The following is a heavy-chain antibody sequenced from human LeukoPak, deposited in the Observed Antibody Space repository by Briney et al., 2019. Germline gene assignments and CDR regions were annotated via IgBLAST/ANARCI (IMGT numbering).Heavy chain of an antibody. J-gene: IGHJ3*02. D-gene: IGHD6-19*01. CDR3: ARGYSSASDAFDI. V-gene: IGHV3-7*01. CDR1: GFTFSSYW. Sequence: PGGSLRLSCAASGFTFSSYWMSWARHAPGKGAEWVAYIKQDGSEKYHVDSVKGRFTISRDNAKNSLYLQMNSLRAEDTAVYYCARGYSSASDAFDIWGQGTMVTVSS. CDR2: IKQDGSEK.